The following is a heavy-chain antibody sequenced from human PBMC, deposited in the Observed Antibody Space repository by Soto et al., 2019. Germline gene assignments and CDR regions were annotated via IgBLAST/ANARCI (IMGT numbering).Heavy chain of an antibody. CDR2: MSNSGNT. V-gene: IGHV4-61*01. CDR1: GVSVSSATYY. CDR3: AREKLGRRTTGYYYYGFDV. D-gene: IGHD4-17*01. Sequence: SETLSLTCAVSGVSVSSATYYWTWIRQPPGKGLEWIGYMSNSGNTNYNPSLKSRVTISEDTSKNQFSLKMRSVTAADTAVYYCAREKLGRRTTGYYYYGFDVWGQGTTVTVSS. J-gene: IGHJ6*02.